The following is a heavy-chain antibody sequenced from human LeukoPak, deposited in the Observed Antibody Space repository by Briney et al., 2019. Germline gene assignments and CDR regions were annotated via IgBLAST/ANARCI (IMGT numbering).Heavy chain of an antibody. CDR2: ISSPSSYI. J-gene: IGHJ4*02. CDR3: PKGRGIQTFDY. V-gene: IGHV3-21*01. CDR1: GFTCSSYS. D-gene: IGHD5-18*01. Sequence: PGGSLRPSCAAAGFTCSSYSMHLGRQAPGKGLEWVSSISSPSSYIYYADSVKGRFTISRDNAKNSLYLQMNSLRAEDTAVYYYPKGRGIQTFDYWGQGTLVTVSS.